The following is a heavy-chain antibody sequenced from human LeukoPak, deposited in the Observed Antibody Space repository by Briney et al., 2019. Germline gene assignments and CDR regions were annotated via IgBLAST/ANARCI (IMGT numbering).Heavy chain of an antibody. CDR3: ARDLTTPHWFDP. D-gene: IGHD1-1*01. Sequence: ASVKVSCKASGYTFTSYGISWVRQAPGQGLEWMGWISAYNGNTNYAQKPQGRVTMTTDTSTSTAYMELRSLRSDDTAVYYCARDLTTPHWFDPWGQGTLVTVSS. J-gene: IGHJ5*02. CDR1: GYTFTSYG. CDR2: ISAYNGNT. V-gene: IGHV1-18*01.